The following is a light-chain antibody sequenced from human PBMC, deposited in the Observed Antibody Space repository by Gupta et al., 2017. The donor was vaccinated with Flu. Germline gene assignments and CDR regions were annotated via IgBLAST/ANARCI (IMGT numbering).Light chain of an antibody. J-gene: IGKJ2*01. V-gene: IGKV3-15*01. CDR3: QTYNSEFRNT. CDR2: GAS. CDR1: QCGVDN. Sequence: TLSVSPVERAALSCTTSQCGVDNGAGDQQKPGQDQRLNSDGASTRATGIPDRGRGSGSGTECTLTISRLQSEDVAVDDCQTYNSEFRNTFGQGTKLEIK.